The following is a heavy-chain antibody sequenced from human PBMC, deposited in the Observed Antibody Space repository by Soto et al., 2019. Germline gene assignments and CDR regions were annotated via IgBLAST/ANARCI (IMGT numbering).Heavy chain of an antibody. CDR3: ATGLLGYCSGGSCYSDS. D-gene: IGHD2-15*01. CDR1: AYTFTNYA. V-gene: IGHV1-18*01. CDR2: ISGDNGNT. J-gene: IGHJ4*02. Sequence: QVQLVQSGAEVKKPGASVRVSCQTSAYTFTNYAVSWVRQAPGQGLEWMGWISGDNGNTIYAQKFQGRVTMTTDTSTRNAYMELRSLRSDDTAVYYCATGLLGYCSGGSCYSDSWGQGTLVTVSS.